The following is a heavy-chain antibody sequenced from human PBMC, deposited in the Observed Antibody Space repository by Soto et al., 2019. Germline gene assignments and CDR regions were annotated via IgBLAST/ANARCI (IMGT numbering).Heavy chain of an antibody. CDR1: GFSLSTSGMC. Sequence: SGPTLVNPTQTLTLTCTFSGFSLSTSGMCVSWIRQPPGKALEWLALIDWDDDKYYSTSLKTRLTISKDTSKNQVVLTMTNMDPVDTATYYCARIPFRYSYGPPQAYGMDVWGQGTTVTVSS. CDR3: ARIPFRYSYGPPQAYGMDV. CDR2: IDWDDDK. J-gene: IGHJ6*02. V-gene: IGHV2-70*01. D-gene: IGHD5-18*01.